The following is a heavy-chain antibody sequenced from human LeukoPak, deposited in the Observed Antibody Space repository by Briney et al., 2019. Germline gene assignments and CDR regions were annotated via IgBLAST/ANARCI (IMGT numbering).Heavy chain of an antibody. CDR3: ARHSSYGDSNYFDF. J-gene: IGHJ4*02. CDR1: GGSVSSGTYY. V-gene: IGHV4-61*01. Sequence: SETLSLTCTVSGGSVSSGTYYWSWIRQTPGKGLEWIGYIYYGGSTNYNPSLKSRVILSVDMSKNQFSLRLSSVTAADTAVYYCARHSSYGDSNYFDFWGQGTPVTVSS. CDR2: IYYGGST. D-gene: IGHD4-17*01.